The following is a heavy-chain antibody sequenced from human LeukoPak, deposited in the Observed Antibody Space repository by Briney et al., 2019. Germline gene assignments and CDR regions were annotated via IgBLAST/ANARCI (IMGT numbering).Heavy chain of an antibody. CDR3: ARAGGYCSGGSCLLYYYYGMDV. J-gene: IGHJ6*02. CDR1: GGSVSSGSYY. D-gene: IGHD2-15*01. Sequence: SETLSLTCTVSGGSVSSGSYYWSWIRQPPGKGLGWIGYIYYSGSTNYNPSLKSRVTISVDTSKNQFSLKLSSVTVADTAVYYCARAGGYCSGGSCLLYYYYGMDVWGQGTTVTVSS. V-gene: IGHV4-61*01. CDR2: IYYSGST.